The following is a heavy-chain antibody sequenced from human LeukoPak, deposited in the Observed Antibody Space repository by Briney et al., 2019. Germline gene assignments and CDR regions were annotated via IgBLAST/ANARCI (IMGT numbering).Heavy chain of an antibody. Sequence: GASVKVSCKASGYTFTDYYMHWVRQAPGQGFEWMGRINPNDGDTNYAQKFQGRVTMTRGTSISTAHMEVSRLRSDDTAVYYCARANFLYCSSSTCLFDYWGQGTLVTVSS. CDR1: GYTFTDYY. J-gene: IGHJ4*02. V-gene: IGHV1-2*06. CDR2: INPNDGDT. CDR3: ARANFLYCSSSTCLFDY. D-gene: IGHD2-2*01.